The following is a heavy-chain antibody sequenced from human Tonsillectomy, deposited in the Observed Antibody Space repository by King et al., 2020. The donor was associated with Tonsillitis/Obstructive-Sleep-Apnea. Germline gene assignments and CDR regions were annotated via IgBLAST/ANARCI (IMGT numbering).Heavy chain of an antibody. CDR3: ARVVTGTTSGQNQYYYSYGMDV. Sequence: VQLVQSGAEVKKPGASVKVSCKASGYTFTSYGISWVRQAPGQGLEWMGWISAYNGNTNYAQKLQGRVTMTTDTSTSTAYMELRSLRSDDTAVYYCARVVTGTTSGQNQYYYSYGMDVWGQGTTVTVSS. J-gene: IGHJ6*02. V-gene: IGHV1-18*01. D-gene: IGHD1-7*01. CDR1: GYTFTSYG. CDR2: ISAYNGNT.